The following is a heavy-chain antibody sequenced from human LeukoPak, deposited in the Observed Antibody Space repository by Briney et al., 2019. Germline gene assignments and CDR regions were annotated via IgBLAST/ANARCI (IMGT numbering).Heavy chain of an antibody. J-gene: IGHJ4*02. V-gene: IGHV4-39*07. Sequence: SETLSLTCIVSGGSISRGSYYWNWIRQPPGKGLEWIGSIYHSGSTYYNPSLKSRVTISVDTSKNQFSLKLSSVTAADTAVYYCARMVLAAAGYFDYWGQGTLVTVSS. CDR1: GGSISRGSYY. D-gene: IGHD6-13*01. CDR2: IYHSGST. CDR3: ARMVLAAAGYFDY.